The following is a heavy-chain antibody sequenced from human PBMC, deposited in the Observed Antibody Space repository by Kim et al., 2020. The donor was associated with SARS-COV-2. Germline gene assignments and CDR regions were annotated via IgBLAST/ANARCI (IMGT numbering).Heavy chain of an antibody. CDR2: MNPNSGNT. CDR3: ARTLSYYDFWSGYSHYYYYYGMDV. Sequence: ASVKVSCKASGYTFTSYDINWVRQATGQGLEWMGWMNPNSGNTGYAQKFQGRVTMTRNTSISTAYMELSSLRSEDTAVYYCARTLSYYDFWSGYSHYYYYYGMDVWGQGTTVTVSS. V-gene: IGHV1-8*01. D-gene: IGHD3-3*01. CDR1: GYTFTSYD. J-gene: IGHJ6*02.